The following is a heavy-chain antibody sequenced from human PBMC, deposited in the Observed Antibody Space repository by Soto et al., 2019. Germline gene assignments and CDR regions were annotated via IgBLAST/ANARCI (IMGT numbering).Heavy chain of an antibody. CDR3: ARDYRYFWSGYIDFDY. J-gene: IGHJ4*02. V-gene: IGHV1-18*01. D-gene: IGHD3-3*01. Sequence: ASVKVSCKASGYTFTSYGISWVLQAPGEGLEWMGWISAYNGNTNYAQKLQGRVTMTTDTSTSTAYMELRSLRSDDTAVYYCARDYRYFWSGYIDFDYCGQGTLLTVSS. CDR1: GYTFTSYG. CDR2: ISAYNGNT.